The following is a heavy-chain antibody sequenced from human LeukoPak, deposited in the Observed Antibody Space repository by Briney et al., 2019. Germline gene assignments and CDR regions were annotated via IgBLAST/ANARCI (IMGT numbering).Heavy chain of an antibody. J-gene: IGHJ4*02. CDR2: ISSSSSYI. D-gene: IGHD6-6*01. CDR3: ASSSIAARRAFDY. CDR1: GFIFSNYW. V-gene: IGHV3-21*01. Sequence: GGSLRLSCSASGFIFSNYWMTWVRQAPGKGLEWVSSISSSSSYIYYADSVKGRFTISRDNAKNSLYLQMNSLRAEDTAVYYCASSSIAARRAFDYWGQGTLVTVSS.